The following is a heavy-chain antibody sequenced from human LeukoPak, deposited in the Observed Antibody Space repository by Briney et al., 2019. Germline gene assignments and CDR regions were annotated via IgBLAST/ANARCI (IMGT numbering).Heavy chain of an antibody. Sequence: PSETLSLTCAVSGGSFSSSNWWTWVRQPPGKGLEWIGDIFHSGSTNYNASLKSRLTISIDKSKNQFSLKLSSVTAADTAVYYCASRSAGLFPYYFDYWGQGTLVTVSS. J-gene: IGHJ4*02. D-gene: IGHD3-22*01. CDR2: IFHSGST. V-gene: IGHV4-4*02. CDR1: GGSFSSSNW. CDR3: ASRSAGLFPYYFDY.